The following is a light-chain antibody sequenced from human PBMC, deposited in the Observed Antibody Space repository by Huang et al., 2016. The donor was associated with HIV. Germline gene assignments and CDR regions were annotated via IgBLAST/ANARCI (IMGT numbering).Light chain of an antibody. J-gene: IGKJ1*01. CDR3: QQYNDWRT. V-gene: IGKV3-15*01. Sequence: TLSCRASQSSGTNLAWYQQKRGQAPRLLSYGAFSWATGIPVRFSGSGSGTEFTLTISSLPSEDFAIYYCQQYNDWRTFGQGTKVENK. CDR1: QSSGTN. CDR2: GAF.